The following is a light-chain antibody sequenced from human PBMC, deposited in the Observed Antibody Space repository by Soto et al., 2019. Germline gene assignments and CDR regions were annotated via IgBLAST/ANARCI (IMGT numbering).Light chain of an antibody. CDR1: SSNIGSNT. CDR2: SNN. CDR3: AAWDDSLNGLV. J-gene: IGLJ1*01. V-gene: IGLV1-44*01. Sequence: VLTQPPSASGTPGQRVTISCSGSSSNIGSNTVNWYQQLPGTAPKLLIYSNNQRPSGVPDRFSGSKSGTSASLAISGLQSEDEADYYCAAWDDSLNGLVFGTGTKVTVL.